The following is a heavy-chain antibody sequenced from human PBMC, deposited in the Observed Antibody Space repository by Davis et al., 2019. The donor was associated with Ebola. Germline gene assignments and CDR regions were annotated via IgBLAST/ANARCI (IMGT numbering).Heavy chain of an antibody. J-gene: IGHJ6*03. CDR2: MNPNSGNT. Sequence: ASVKVSCKASGYTFTSYDINWVRQATGQGLEWMGWMNPNSGNTGYAQKFQGRVTITRNTSISTAYMELSSLRSEDTAVYYCAKEASSRGPRGYYYYYMDVWGKGTTVTVSS. CDR1: GYTFTSYD. D-gene: IGHD3-22*01. CDR3: AKEASSRGPRGYYYYYMDV. V-gene: IGHV1-8*03.